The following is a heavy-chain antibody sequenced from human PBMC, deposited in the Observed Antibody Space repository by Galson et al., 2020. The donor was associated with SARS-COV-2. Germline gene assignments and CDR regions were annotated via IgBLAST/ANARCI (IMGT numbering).Heavy chain of an antibody. CDR1: GFTFSSYG. J-gene: IGHJ4*02. V-gene: IGHV3-30*02. D-gene: IGHD3-22*01. CDR2: IRYDGSNK. Sequence: GGSLRLSCAASGFTFSSYGMHWVRQAPGKGLEWVAFIRYDGSNKYYADSVKGRFTISRDNSKNTLYLQMNSLRAEDTAVYYCANDYYDSSGSDYPFDYWGQGTLVTVSS. CDR3: ANDYYDSSGSDYPFDY.